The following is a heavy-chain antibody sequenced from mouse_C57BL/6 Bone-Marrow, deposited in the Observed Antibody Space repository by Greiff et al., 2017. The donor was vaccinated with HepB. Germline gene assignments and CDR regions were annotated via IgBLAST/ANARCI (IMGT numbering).Heavy chain of an antibody. CDR3: AMFYDGYSWFAY. J-gene: IGHJ3*01. CDR1: GYTFTSYW. CDR2: IDPSDSYT. V-gene: IGHV1-59*01. D-gene: IGHD2-3*01. Sequence: QVQLKQPGAELVRPGTSVKLSCKASGYTFTSYWMHWVKQRPGQGLEWIGVIDPSDSYTNYNQKFKGKATLTVDTSSSTAYMQLSSLTSEDSAVYYCAMFYDGYSWFAYWGQGTLVTVSA.